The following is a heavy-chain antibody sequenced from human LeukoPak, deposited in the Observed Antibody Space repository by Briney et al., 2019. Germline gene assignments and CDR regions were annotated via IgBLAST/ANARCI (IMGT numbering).Heavy chain of an antibody. V-gene: IGHV3-23*01. D-gene: IGHD6-19*01. Sequence: GGSLRLSCVVSGMSLTNYGMTWVRQAPGKGLEWVSYISERGGSITYAASVKGRFTISRDTSLNTLYLQMNSLRVEDTAVYYCARAAIAVAGMSRYYYYGMDVWGQGTTVTVSS. CDR2: ISERGGSI. J-gene: IGHJ6*02. CDR3: ARAAIAVAGMSRYYYYGMDV. CDR1: GMSLTNYG.